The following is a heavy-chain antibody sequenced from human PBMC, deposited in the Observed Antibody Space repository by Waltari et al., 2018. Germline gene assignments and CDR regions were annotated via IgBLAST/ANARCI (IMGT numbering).Heavy chain of an antibody. Sequence: EVQLLESGGGLVQPGGSLRLSCAASGFTFSSYAMSWVRQAPGKGLEWVSAISGSGGSTYYADSGKGRFTISRDNSKNTLYLQMNSLRAEDTAVYYCAKDRNDYSNYDWFDPWGQGTLVTVSS. CDR1: GFTFSSYA. V-gene: IGHV3-23*01. CDR3: AKDRNDYSNYDWFDP. D-gene: IGHD4-4*01. J-gene: IGHJ5*02. CDR2: ISGSGGST.